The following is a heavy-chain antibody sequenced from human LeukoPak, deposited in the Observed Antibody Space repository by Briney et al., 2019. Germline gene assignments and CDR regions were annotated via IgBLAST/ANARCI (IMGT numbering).Heavy chain of an antibody. J-gene: IGHJ4*02. Sequence: GGSLRLSCAASGFIFSDFYMNWIRQAPGKGPEWVSFISERGNTMYYADSVKGRFTISRDNARNSLYLQLNSLRDEDTAVYYCARGHQLLWEVYFDYWGQGTLVTVSS. CDR1: GFIFSDFY. CDR3: ARGHQLLWEVYFDY. CDR2: ISERGNTM. V-gene: IGHV3-11*04. D-gene: IGHD2-2*01.